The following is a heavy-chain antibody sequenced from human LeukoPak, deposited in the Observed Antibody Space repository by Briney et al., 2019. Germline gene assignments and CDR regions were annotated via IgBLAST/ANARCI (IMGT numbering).Heavy chain of an antibody. CDR2: ISNNGGST. J-gene: IGHJ4*02. D-gene: IGHD3-10*01. CDR1: GFTFSSYA. V-gene: IGHV3-64*01. Sequence: PGGSLRLSCAASGFTFSSYAMHWVRQAPGKGLEYVSAISNNGGSTFYANSVKGRFTISRDNSKNTLYLQMGSLRAEDMAVYYYARGPDYYGSGSYYAPLDYWGQGTRVTVSS. CDR3: ARGPDYYGSGSYYAPLDY.